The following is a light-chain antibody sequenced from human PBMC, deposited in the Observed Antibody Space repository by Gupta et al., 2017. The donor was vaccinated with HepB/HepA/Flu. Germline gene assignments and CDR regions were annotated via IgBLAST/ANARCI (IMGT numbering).Light chain of an antibody. J-gene: IGLJ1*01. V-gene: IGLV3-19*01. Sequence: SSELTQDPAVSVALGTSIRITCQGDSLTKYYASWYQQKPGQAPALVMFGENSRPSGIPDRFSGARSGNTASLTITGAQAEDEADYFCNSRDISGDHLVFGSGTRLNVL. CDR2: GEN. CDR1: SLTKYY. CDR3: NSRDISGDHLV.